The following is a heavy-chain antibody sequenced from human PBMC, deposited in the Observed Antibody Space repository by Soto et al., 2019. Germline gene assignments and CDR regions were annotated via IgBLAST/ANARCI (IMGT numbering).Heavy chain of an antibody. CDR1: GGSVNNDKW. CDR3: AGQWSAGYGAFDP. V-gene: IGHV4-4*02. CDR2: IHGSGIT. Sequence: QVQLQESGPGLVKPSGTLSLTCAVSGGSVNNDKWWSWVRQPPGKGLEWIGEIHGSGITNYNPSLKSRASIFVDKFKNQFSVKLTSVTAADTAVYFCAGQWSAGYGAFDPWGQGTLVTVSS. D-gene: IGHD3-9*01. J-gene: IGHJ5*02.